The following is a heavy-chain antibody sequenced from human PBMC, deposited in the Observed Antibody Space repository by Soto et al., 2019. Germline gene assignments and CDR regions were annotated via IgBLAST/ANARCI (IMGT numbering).Heavy chain of an antibody. CDR2: ISHIGADI. Sequence: QVQLLESGGGVVRPGASLRLSCSTSGVGFRGYAMNWVRQAPGRGLEWVAVISHIGADIHYADSVRGRFTISRDDSKNTLYLEMNNLRPEDTALYYCTRIGRGVHYGNGFDPWGQGSQVTVSP. D-gene: IGHD3-16*01. CDR1: GVGFRGYA. V-gene: IGHV3-30*04. J-gene: IGHJ5*02. CDR3: TRIGRGVHYGNGFDP.